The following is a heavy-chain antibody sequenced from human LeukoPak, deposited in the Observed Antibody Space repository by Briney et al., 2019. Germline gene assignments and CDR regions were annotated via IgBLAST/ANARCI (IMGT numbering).Heavy chain of an antibody. CDR2: IIPIFDTA. D-gene: IGHD1-26*01. Sequence: AVKVSCKASGGTFSSYAISWVRQAPGQGLEWMGGIIPIFDTANFAQKFQGRVTITADESTSTAYMELSSLRSEDTAVYYCARRWAYSGSYSDAFDIWGQGTMVTVSS. J-gene: IGHJ3*02. CDR1: GGTFSSYA. V-gene: IGHV1-69*01. CDR3: ARRWAYSGSYSDAFDI.